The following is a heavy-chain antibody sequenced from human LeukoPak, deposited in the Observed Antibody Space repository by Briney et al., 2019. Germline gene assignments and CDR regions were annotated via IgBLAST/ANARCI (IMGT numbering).Heavy chain of an antibody. CDR3: ARDSEMAPKGFDY. Sequence: PGGSLRLSCAASGFTFSSYGIHWVRQAPGKGLEWVAGIWHDGSNKYYADSVKGRFTISRDNSKNRLYLQMSSLRAEDTAVYYCARDSEMAPKGFDYWGQGTLVTVSS. V-gene: IGHV3-33*01. CDR2: IWHDGSNK. J-gene: IGHJ4*02. D-gene: IGHD5-24*01. CDR1: GFTFSSYG.